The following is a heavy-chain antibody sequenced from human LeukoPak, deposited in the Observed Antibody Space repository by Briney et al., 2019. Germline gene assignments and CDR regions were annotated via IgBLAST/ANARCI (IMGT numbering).Heavy chain of an antibody. D-gene: IGHD4-23*01. V-gene: IGHV3-7*03. Sequence: GGSLRLSCEASGFRFSNSWMSWVRQAPGKGLEWVANINQDGSEINYVDSVKGRLTISRDNAKGSLYLQMNGLRAEDTAVYFCVRDRGYSTFDYWGQGTLVTVSS. CDR2: INQDGSEI. CDR1: GFRFSNSW. J-gene: IGHJ4*02. CDR3: VRDRGYSTFDY.